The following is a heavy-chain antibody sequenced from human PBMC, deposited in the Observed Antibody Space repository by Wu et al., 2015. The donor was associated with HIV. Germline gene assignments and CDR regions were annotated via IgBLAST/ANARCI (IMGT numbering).Heavy chain of an antibody. J-gene: IGHJ6*03. V-gene: IGHV1-2*02. CDR3: ARRRTPYYYYMDV. CDR1: GYTFIAYY. CDR2: INPDTGDT. Sequence: QVQLVQSAVEVKKPGASVKVSCKVSGYTFIAYYIHWVRQAPGQGLEWMGWINPDTGDTNYEQKFQGRVTMTRDTSISTASMQLSRLTSDDTAVYYCARRRTPYYYYMDVVGTNGTTVTVSS.